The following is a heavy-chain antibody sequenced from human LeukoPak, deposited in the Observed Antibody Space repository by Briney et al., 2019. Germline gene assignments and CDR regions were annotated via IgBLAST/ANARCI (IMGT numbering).Heavy chain of an antibody. D-gene: IGHD3-10*01. CDR3: AKDSMVRGCLNY. CDR1: GFTFSSYG. J-gene: IGHJ4*02. V-gene: IGHV3-30*18. CDR2: ISYDGSNK. Sequence: PGRSLRLSCAASGFTFSSYGMHWVRQAPAKGLEWVAIISYDGSNKNYADSVKGRFPISRDNSKNTLYLQMNSLRAEDTAVYSCAKDSMVRGCLNYWGQGTLVTVSS.